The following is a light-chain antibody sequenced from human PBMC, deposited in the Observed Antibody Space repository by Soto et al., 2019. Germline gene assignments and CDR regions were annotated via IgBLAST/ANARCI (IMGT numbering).Light chain of an antibody. CDR1: ESVSTN. CDR3: QQYSIWRT. V-gene: IGKV3-15*01. CDR2: AAS. J-gene: IGKJ1*01. Sequence: EIEMTQSPATLSLAPGERVTLSCRASESVSTNLAWYQQKAGQAPRLLIYAASTRATGIPARFSGSRSGTEFTLTISSLQSEDFAVYYCQQYSIWRTFGQGTKVAIK.